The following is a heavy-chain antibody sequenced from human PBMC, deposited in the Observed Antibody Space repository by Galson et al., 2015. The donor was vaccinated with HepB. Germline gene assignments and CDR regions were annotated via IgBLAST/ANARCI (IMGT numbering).Heavy chain of an antibody. CDR3: AGHRDIVVVPAAGAFDI. CDR1: GFTFSSYA. CDR2: ISYDGSNK. D-gene: IGHD2-2*01. Sequence: SLRLSCAASGFTFSSYAMHWVRQAPGKGLEWVAVISYDGSNKYYADSVKGRFTISRDDSKNTLYLQMNSLRAEDTAVYYCAGHRDIVVVPAAGAFDIWGQGTLVTVSS. J-gene: IGHJ4*02. V-gene: IGHV3-30*04.